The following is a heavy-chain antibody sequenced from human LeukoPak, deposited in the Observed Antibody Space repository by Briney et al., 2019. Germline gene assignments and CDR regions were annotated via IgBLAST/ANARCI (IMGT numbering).Heavy chain of an antibody. CDR3: VKESRVVRGVIMDAFDM. CDR1: GFTFSSYA. V-gene: IGHV3-64D*06. D-gene: IGHD3-10*01. Sequence: GGSLRLSCSASGFTFSSYAMHYVREAPAKGLEYVSGMSISGGSTDYADSVKGRFTISRDNSKNTVYLQMSSLRAEDTAVYYCVKESRVVRGVIMDAFDMWGQGTMVTVSS. CDR2: MSISGGST. J-gene: IGHJ3*02.